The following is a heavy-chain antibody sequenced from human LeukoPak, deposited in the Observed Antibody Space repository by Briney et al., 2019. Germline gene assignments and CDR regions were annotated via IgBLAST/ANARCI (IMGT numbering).Heavy chain of an antibody. Sequence: ASVKVSCKASGYTFTSYDINWVRQATGQGLEWMGYINPNSGNTGYAQRFQGRLTMTRNNSIKKADMVLTSLICDDRHIHLCARELRRDAYWGQGALVTVSS. CDR1: GYTFTSYD. CDR2: INPNSGNT. J-gene: IGHJ4*02. CDR3: ARELRRDAY. D-gene: IGHD4-17*01. V-gene: IGHV1-8*01.